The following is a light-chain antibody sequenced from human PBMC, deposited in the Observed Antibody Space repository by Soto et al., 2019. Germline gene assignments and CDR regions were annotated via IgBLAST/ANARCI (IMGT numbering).Light chain of an antibody. V-gene: IGKV3-20*01. CDR3: QQYGGSPYT. CDR1: QSVRSNY. Sequence: ESVLTQSPGTLSLSPGERATLSCRASQSVRSNYLAWYQQKPGQAPRLLIYGASSRATGIPDRFSGTGSGTDFTLTISRLEREDFAVYYCQQYGGSPYTFGQGTKLEIK. J-gene: IGKJ2*01. CDR2: GAS.